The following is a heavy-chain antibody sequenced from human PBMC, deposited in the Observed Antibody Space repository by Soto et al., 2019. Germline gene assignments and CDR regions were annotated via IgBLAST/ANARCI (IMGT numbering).Heavy chain of an antibody. J-gene: IGHJ4*02. D-gene: IGHD2-2*01. V-gene: IGHV4-34*01. CDR1: GGSFSGYY. Sequence: PSETLSLTCAVYGGSFSGYYWSWIRQPPGKGLEWIGEINHSGSTNYNPSPKSRVTISVDTSKNQFSLKLSSVTAADTAVYYCARLLSEAYCSSTSCHGAYWGQGTLVTVSS. CDR2: INHSGST. CDR3: ARLLSEAYCSSTSCHGAY.